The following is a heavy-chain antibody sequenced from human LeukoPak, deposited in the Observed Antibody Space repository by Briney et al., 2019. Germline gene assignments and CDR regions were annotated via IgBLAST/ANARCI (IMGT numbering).Heavy chain of an antibody. Sequence: GGSLRLSCAASGFTFDDYAMHWVRQAPGKGLEWVSGISWNSGSIGYADSVKGQFTISRDNAKNSLYLQMNSLRAEDTALYYCAKDIGVAAADAFDIWGQGTMVTVSS. J-gene: IGHJ3*02. CDR1: GFTFDDYA. CDR2: ISWNSGSI. CDR3: AKDIGVAAADAFDI. D-gene: IGHD6-13*01. V-gene: IGHV3-9*01.